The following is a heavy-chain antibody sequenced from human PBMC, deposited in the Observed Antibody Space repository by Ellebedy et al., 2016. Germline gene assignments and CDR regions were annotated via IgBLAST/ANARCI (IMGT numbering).Heavy chain of an antibody. D-gene: IGHD6-19*01. CDR1: GFTFSDYY. V-gene: IGHV3-11*01. CDR3: ARESSSGWYPHYYYGMDV. J-gene: IGHJ6*02. CDR2: ISSSGSTI. Sequence: GESLKISCAASGFTFSDYYMSWIRQAPGKGLEWVSYISSSGSTIYYADSVKGRFTISRDNAKNSLYLQMNSLRAEDTAVYYCARESSSGWYPHYYYGMDVWGQGTTVTVSS.